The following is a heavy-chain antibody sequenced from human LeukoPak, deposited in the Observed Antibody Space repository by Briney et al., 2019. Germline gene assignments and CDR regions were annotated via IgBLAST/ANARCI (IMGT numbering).Heavy chain of an antibody. Sequence: SETLSLTCTVSGYSISSGYFWGWIRQPPGKGLEWIGSMYHSGSTYYNPSLRSRVSISIDTSKNQISLKLSSVTAADTAVYYCARVPGPNWFDPWGQGTLVTVSS. CDR1: GYSISSGYF. CDR2: MYHSGST. CDR3: ARVPGPNWFDP. J-gene: IGHJ5*02. V-gene: IGHV4-38-2*02. D-gene: IGHD2-8*01.